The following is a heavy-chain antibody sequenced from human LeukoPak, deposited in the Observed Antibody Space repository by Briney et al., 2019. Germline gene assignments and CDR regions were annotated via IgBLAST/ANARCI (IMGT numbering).Heavy chain of an antibody. J-gene: IGHJ4*02. CDR3: AKDLLGSGTYYRAY. Sequence: GGSLRLSCAASGFTFSSYAMSWVRQAPGKGLEWVSAISGSGGSTYYADSVKGRFTISRDNSKNTLYLQMNSLRAEDTAVYYCAKDLLGSGTYYRAYWGQGTLVTVSS. CDR1: GFTFSSYA. D-gene: IGHD3-10*01. CDR2: ISGSGGST. V-gene: IGHV3-23*01.